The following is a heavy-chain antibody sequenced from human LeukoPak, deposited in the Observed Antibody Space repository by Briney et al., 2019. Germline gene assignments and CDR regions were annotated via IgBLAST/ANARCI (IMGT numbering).Heavy chain of an antibody. CDR1: GGSITSGSYY. CDR2: IYYSGST. CDR3: ARDGYSSSWYYFDY. Sequence: PSQTLSLTCTVSGGSITSGSYYWSWIRQPPGKGLEWIRYIYYSGSTNYNPSLKSRVTISVDTSKNQFSLKLSSVTAADTAVYYCARDGYSSSWYYFDYWGQGTLVTVSS. J-gene: IGHJ4*02. V-gene: IGHV4-61*01. D-gene: IGHD6-13*01.